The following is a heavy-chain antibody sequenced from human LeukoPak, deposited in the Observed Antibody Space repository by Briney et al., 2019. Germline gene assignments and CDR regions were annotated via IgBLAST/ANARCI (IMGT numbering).Heavy chain of an antibody. CDR2: IDWDDDK. V-gene: IGHV2-70*11. CDR1: GFSLSTSGMC. D-gene: IGHD2/OR15-2a*01. Sequence: SGPALVKPTQTLTLTCTFSGFSLSTSGMCVSWIRQPPGKALVWLARIDWDDDKYYSTSLKTRLTISKDTSKDQVVLTMTNMDPVDTATYYCARCHGPTIYFYYFDYWGQGTLGTVSS. J-gene: IGHJ4*02. CDR3: ARCHGPTIYFYYFDY.